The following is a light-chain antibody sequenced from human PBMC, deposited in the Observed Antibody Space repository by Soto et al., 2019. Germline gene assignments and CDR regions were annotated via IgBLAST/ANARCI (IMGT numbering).Light chain of an antibody. Sequence: QSVLTQPPSVSGAPGQRVTISCTGSSSNIGAGYDVHWYQQLPGTAPKLLVHGNTYRPSGVPDRFSGSKSGTSASLAITGLQAEDEADYYCQSYDSSLSGWLFGGGTKLTVL. CDR2: GNT. CDR1: SSNIGAGYD. CDR3: QSYDSSLSGWL. J-gene: IGLJ2*01. V-gene: IGLV1-40*01.